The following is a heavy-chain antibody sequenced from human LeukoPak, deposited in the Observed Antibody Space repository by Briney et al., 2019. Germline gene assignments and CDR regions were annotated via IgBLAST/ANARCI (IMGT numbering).Heavy chain of an antibody. CDR1: GYSISSGYY. Sequence: SETLSLTCTVSGYSISSGYYWGWIRQPPGKGLEWIGSIYYSGSTYYNPSLKSRVTISVDTSKNQFSLKLSSVTAADTAVYYCARASYYYGSTDYWGQGTLVTVSS. D-gene: IGHD3-22*01. CDR3: ARASYYYGSTDY. CDR2: IYYSGST. V-gene: IGHV4-38-2*02. J-gene: IGHJ4*02.